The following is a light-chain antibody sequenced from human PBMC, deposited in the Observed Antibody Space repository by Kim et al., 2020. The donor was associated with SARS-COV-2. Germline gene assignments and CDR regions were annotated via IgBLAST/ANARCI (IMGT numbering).Light chain of an antibody. CDR1: QSVSNS. CDR2: DAS. V-gene: IGKV3-11*01. J-gene: IGKJ5*01. Sequence: SPGERATLSCRATQSVSNSLAWYQQKPGQAPRLLIYDASKRASDIPARFSGSGSGTDFTLTISSLEPEDFAVYYCQQRRSWPSITFGQGTRLEIK. CDR3: QQRRSWPSIT.